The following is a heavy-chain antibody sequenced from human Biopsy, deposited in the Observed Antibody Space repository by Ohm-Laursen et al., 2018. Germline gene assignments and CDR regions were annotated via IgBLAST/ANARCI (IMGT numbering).Heavy chain of an antibody. J-gene: IGHJ6*02. CDR3: VRASIFGVATSGFYYYGMDV. D-gene: IGHD3-3*01. CDR1: GFTFSDYA. V-gene: IGHV3-66*01. Sequence: SLRLSCSASGFTFSDYALHWVRQAPGKGLEWASFISSSGVQYHADSVKGRFTISRDNSKNTLYLQMNSLRAEDTAVYYCVRASIFGVATSGFYYYGMDVWGQGTTVTVSS. CDR2: ISSSGVQ.